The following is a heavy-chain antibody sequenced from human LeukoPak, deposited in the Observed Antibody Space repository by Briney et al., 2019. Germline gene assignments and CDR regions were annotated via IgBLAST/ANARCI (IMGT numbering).Heavy chain of an antibody. Sequence: SETLSLTCTVSGGSISSYYWSWIRQPPGEGLEWIGFIYYSGSTNYNPSLKSRVAISVDTSKNQFSLKLSSVTAADTAVYYCARVTYYDFWSGSKTATFDYWGQGTLVTVSS. CDR3: ARVTYYDFWSGSKTATFDY. D-gene: IGHD3-3*01. J-gene: IGHJ4*02. V-gene: IGHV4-59*01. CDR1: GGSISSYY. CDR2: IYYSGST.